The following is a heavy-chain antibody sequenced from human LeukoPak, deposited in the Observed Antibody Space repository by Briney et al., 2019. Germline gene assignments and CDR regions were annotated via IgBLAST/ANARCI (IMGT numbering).Heavy chain of an antibody. CDR2: ISYDGSNK. CDR1: GFTFSSYA. D-gene: IGHD4-17*01. CDR3: ARDMPPSTVTTVYYYYYYMDV. V-gene: IGHV3-30*04. J-gene: IGHJ6*03. Sequence: GRSLRLSCAASGFTFSSYAMHWVRQAPGKGLEWVAVISYDGSNKYYADSVKGRFTISRDNSKNTLYLQMNSLRAEDTAVYYCARDMPPSTVTTVYYYYYYMDVWGRGTTVTVSS.